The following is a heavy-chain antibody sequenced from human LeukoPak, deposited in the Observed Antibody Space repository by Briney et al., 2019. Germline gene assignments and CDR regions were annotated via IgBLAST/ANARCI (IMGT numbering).Heavy chain of an antibody. Sequence: GGSLRLSCAASGFTFSDYYMSWIRQAPGKGLEWVSYISSSSSTIFYADSVKGRFTISRDNAKNSLYLQMNSLRAEDTAVYYCARDTAAGTGAFDIWGQGTMVTVSS. CDR1: GFTFSDYY. J-gene: IGHJ3*02. CDR3: ARDTAAGTGAFDI. CDR2: ISSSSSTI. V-gene: IGHV3-11*04. D-gene: IGHD6-13*01.